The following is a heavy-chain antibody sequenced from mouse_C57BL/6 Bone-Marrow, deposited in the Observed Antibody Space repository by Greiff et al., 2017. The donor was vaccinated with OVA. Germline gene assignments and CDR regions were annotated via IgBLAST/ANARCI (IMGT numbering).Heavy chain of an antibody. V-gene: IGHV1-55*01. Sequence: QVQLQQPGAELVKPGASVKMSCKASGYTFTSYWITWVKQRPGQGLEWIGDIYPGSGSTNYNEKFKSKATLTVDTSSSTAYMQLSSLTSEDSAVYYCARSDSYYYCSSYFDYWGQGTTLTVSS. CDR1: GYTFTSYW. J-gene: IGHJ2*01. CDR2: IYPGSGST. CDR3: ARSDSYYYCSSYFDY. D-gene: IGHD1-1*01.